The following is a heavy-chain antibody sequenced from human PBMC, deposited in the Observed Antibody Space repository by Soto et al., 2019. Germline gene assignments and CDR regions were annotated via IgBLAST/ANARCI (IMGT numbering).Heavy chain of an antibody. CDR1: GDSISNGDYY. V-gene: IGHV4-30-4*01. Sequence: SETVSLTCTVSGDSISNGDYYWSWIRQPPGRGLEWIGYIDSSGSTYYNPSLKSRLTMSVDMSKNQFSLRLTSVTAADTAVYYSASRSLYWGQGLMVTVYS. J-gene: IGHJ4*02. CDR3: ASRSLY. CDR2: IDSSGST.